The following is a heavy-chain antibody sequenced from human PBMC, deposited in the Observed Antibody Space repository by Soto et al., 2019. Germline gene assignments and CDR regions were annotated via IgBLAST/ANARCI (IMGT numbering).Heavy chain of an antibody. J-gene: IGHJ4*02. CDR2: ISYDGNNK. Sequence: QVQLVESGGGVVQPGRSLRLSCAASGFTFSSYAMHWVHQAPGKGLEWVALISYDGNNKYYADSMKGRFTISRDNSKNTLYLQMNSLRTEDTAVYYCGRCSSTSCHLGADYWGQGTLVTVSS. CDR1: GFTFSSYA. CDR3: GRCSSTSCHLGADY. V-gene: IGHV3-30-3*01. D-gene: IGHD2-2*01.